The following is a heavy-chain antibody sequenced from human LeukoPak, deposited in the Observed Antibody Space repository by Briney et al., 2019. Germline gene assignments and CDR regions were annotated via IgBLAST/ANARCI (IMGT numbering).Heavy chain of an antibody. CDR2: ISWNSRSI. CDR1: AFTLGVDA. D-gene: IGHD4-23*01. Sequence: SLSLSCIFSAFTLGVDAVRWDRRAPGQCMEWVSGISWNSRSIVYTDSVKGRFTISRDNAKNSLYLQMNSLRAEDTALYYCAKVNGNSGSYGSKWFFDLWGRGTLVTVSS. J-gene: IGHJ2*01. V-gene: IGHV3-9*01. CDR3: AKVNGNSGSYGSKWFFDL.